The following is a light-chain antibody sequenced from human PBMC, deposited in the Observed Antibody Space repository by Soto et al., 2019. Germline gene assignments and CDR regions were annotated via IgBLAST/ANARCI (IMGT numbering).Light chain of an antibody. Sequence: AIQMTQSPSSLSASVGDRVTITCRASQGIRNDLAWYQQKPGQAPRPLIYAASSLQSGVPSRFSGSGSGTDFTLTISSLQPEDFATYYCLQDYNYPVTFGQGTKVDIK. CDR2: AAS. CDR1: QGIRND. J-gene: IGKJ2*01. CDR3: LQDYNYPVT. V-gene: IGKV1-6*02.